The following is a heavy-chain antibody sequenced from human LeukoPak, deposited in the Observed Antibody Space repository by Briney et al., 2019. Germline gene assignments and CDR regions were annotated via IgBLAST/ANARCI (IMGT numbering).Heavy chain of an antibody. CDR3: ARDHGYSSSWPFLRPALVGWFDP. J-gene: IGHJ5*02. D-gene: IGHD6-13*01. V-gene: IGHV3-21*01. Sequence: GGSLRLSCAASGFTFSSYSMNWVRQAPGKGLEWVSSISSSSSYIYYADSVKGRFTISRDNAKNSLYLQMNSLRAEDTAVYYCARDHGYSSSWPFLRPALVGWFDPWGQGTLVTVSS. CDR1: GFTFSSYS. CDR2: ISSSSSYI.